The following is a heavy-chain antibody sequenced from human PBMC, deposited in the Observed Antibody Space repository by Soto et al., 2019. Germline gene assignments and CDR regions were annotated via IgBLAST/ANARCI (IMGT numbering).Heavy chain of an antibody. CDR1: GFTFSSYW. CDR3: KVTGPGSYFFDY. Sequence: GGSLRLSCAASGFTFSSYWMHWVRQAPGKGLVWVSRINSDGSSTSYADSVKGRFTISRDNAKNTLYLQMNSLRAEDTAVYYCKVTGPGSYFFDYSGQETLVSVS. CDR2: INSDGSST. V-gene: IGHV3-74*01. D-gene: IGHD3-10*01. J-gene: IGHJ4*02.